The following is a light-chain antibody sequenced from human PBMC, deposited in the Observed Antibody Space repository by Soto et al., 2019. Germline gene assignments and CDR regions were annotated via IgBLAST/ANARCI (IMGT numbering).Light chain of an antibody. V-gene: IGKV1-5*01. CDR3: QQYNIYPWT. Sequence: DIQMTQSPSTLSSSVGDSVTITCRASQSISSWLAWYQQRPGKAPKVLIYDASSLQSGVPSRFSGSGSGTEFTINISSLQPDDFATYYCQQYNIYPWTFGQGTEVAIK. J-gene: IGKJ1*01. CDR2: DAS. CDR1: QSISSW.